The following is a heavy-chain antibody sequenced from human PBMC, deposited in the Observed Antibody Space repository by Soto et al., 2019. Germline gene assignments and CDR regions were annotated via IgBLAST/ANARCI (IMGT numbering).Heavy chain of an antibody. CDR2: ITASSGTT. Sequence: LRLSCVTSGFTFSSYAMNWVRQAPGKGLEWVSGITASSGTTHYAPSVKGRFTISRDSSKKTLYLQMDSLTTDDTAIYYCAKGRGRSNYFYNGMDAWGQGTAVTVSS. CDR1: GFTFSSYA. J-gene: IGHJ6*02. D-gene: IGHD3-10*01. CDR3: AKGRGRSNYFYNGMDA. V-gene: IGHV3-23*01.